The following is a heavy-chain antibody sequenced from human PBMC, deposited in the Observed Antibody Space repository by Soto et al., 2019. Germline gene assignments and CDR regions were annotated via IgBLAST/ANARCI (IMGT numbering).Heavy chain of an antibody. D-gene: IGHD3-10*01. CDR1: GGSISSYY. CDR3: ARGRSANYYGSGSYWFDP. Sequence: PSETLSLTCTVSGGSISSYYWSWIRQPPGKGLEWIGYIYYSGSTNYNPSLKSRVTISVDTSKNQFSLKLSSVTAADTAVYYCARGRSANYYGSGSYWFDPWGQGTLVTSPQ. V-gene: IGHV4-59*01. CDR2: IYYSGST. J-gene: IGHJ5*02.